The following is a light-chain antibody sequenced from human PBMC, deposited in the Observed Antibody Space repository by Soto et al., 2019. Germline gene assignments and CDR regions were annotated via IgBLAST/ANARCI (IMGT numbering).Light chain of an antibody. CDR2: GAS. J-gene: IGKJ1*01. V-gene: IGKV3-15*01. Sequence: DTVMTQSPVTLSVSPGERVTLSCRASQDVISNLAWYQQKRGQAPRVLIYGASTRATGVPDRFSRSGSGTAFTLTITSLQSEDSAVYYCQQYYDWPRTFGQGTNVEIK. CDR1: QDVISN. CDR3: QQYYDWPRT.